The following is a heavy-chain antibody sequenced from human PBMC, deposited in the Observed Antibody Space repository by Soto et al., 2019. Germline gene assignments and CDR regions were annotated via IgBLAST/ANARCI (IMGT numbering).Heavy chain of an antibody. V-gene: IGHV3-30*18. D-gene: IGHD3-22*01. Sequence: QTGGSVRLSCASSGFTFISYGMHWVRQAPGKGLEWVAVISYDGSNKYYADSVKGRFTISRDNSKNTLYLQMNSLRAEDTAVYYCANLLPTPDYYDSSGYYSDYWGQGTLVTVSS. J-gene: IGHJ4*02. CDR3: ANLLPTPDYYDSSGYYSDY. CDR1: GFTFISYG. CDR2: ISYDGSNK.